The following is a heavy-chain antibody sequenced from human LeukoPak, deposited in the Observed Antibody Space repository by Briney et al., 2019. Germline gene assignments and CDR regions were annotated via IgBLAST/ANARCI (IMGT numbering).Heavy chain of an antibody. J-gene: IGHJ4*02. V-gene: IGHV4-38-2*01. D-gene: IGHD2-2*01. Sequence: SETLSLTCAVSGYSISSGYYWGWLRQPPGKGLEWIGSIYHSGSTYYNPSLKSRVTISVDTSKNQFSLKLSSVTAADTAVYYCARAGGGTSFDYWGQGTLVTVSS. CDR1: GYSISSGYY. CDR2: IYHSGST. CDR3: ARAGGGTSFDY.